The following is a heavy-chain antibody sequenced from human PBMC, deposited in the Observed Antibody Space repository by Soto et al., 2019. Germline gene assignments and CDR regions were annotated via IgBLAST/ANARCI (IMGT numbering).Heavy chain of an antibody. CDR1: GFTFSDYY. CDR2: ISSSGSTI. D-gene: IGHD5-18*01. J-gene: IGHJ6*02. Sequence: GGSLRLSCAASGFTFSDYYMSWIRQAPGKGLEWVSYISSSGSTIYYADSVKGRFTISRDNAKNSLYLQMNSLRAEDTAVYYCARDSAAMADYYYYGMDVSGQGTTVTVSS. CDR3: ARDSAAMADYYYYGMDV. V-gene: IGHV3-11*01.